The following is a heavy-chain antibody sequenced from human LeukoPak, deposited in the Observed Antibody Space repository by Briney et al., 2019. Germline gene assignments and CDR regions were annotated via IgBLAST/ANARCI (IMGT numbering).Heavy chain of an antibody. V-gene: IGHV1-69*13. D-gene: IGHD6-13*01. CDR3: ARIAAAGFHNWFDP. J-gene: IGHJ5*02. Sequence: ASVKVSCKASGGTFGSYAISWVRQAPGQGLEWMGGIIPILGTANYAQKFQGRVTITADESTSTAYMELSSLRSEDTAVYYCARIAAAGFHNWFDPWGQGTLVTVSS. CDR1: GGTFGSYA. CDR2: IIPILGTA.